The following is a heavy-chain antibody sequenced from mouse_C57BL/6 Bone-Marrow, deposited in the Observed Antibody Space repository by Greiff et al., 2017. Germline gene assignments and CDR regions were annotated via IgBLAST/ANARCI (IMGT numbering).Heavy chain of an antibody. V-gene: IGHV5-6*01. CDR2: ISSGGSYT. J-gene: IGHJ2*01. Sequence: EVKLVESGGDLVKPGGSLKLSCAASGFTFSSYGMSWVRQTPDKRLEWVAIISSGGSYTYYPDSVKGRFTISRDNAKNTLYLQMSSLTSVDTDMYYCARPGAPYYFDYWGQGTTLTVSS. CDR3: ARPGAPYYFDY. CDR1: GFTFSSYG.